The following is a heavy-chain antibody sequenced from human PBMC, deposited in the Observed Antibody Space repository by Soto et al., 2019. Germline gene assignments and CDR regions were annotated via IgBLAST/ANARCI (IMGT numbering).Heavy chain of an antibody. CDR1: GFNFVAYA. Sequence: PGWSLRLACAASGFNFVAYAMSWVRQAPGKGLEWVSGISGSSSGTYYTDSVKGRFTISRDNSKNTVYLQMNSLRGEGTAVYYCAKDRSENFWVYYYAMDVWGQGTAVTVSS. V-gene: IGHV3-23*01. CDR3: AKDRSENFWVYYYAMDV. J-gene: IGHJ6*02. D-gene: IGHD6-19*01. CDR2: ISGSSSGT.